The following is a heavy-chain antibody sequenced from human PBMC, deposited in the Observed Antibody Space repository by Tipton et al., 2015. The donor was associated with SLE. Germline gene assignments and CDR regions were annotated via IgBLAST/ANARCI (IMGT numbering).Heavy chain of an antibody. Sequence: DSVKGRFTISRDNSKNTLYLQMNSLRAEDTAVYYCVGLLTYYYGMDVWGQGTAVTVSS. D-gene: IGHD3-22*01. J-gene: IGHJ6*02. CDR3: VGLLTYYYGMDV. V-gene: IGHV3-30*03.